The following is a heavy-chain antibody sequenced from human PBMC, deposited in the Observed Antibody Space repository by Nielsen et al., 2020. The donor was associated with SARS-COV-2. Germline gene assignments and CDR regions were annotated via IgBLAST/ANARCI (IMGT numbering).Heavy chain of an antibody. V-gene: IGHV4-39*02. CDR3: ARGDIAVVPAAMFRGDDAFDI. CDR2: IYYSGSV. J-gene: IGHJ3*02. CDR1: GGSLSSRNYY. Sequence: SETLSLTCTVSGGSLSSRNYYWGWNRQPPGKGLEWFGTIYYSGSVSYNPSLRRRVTISVDTSKKHFSLKLTSVTAADTAVYFCARGDIAVVPAAMFRGDDAFDIWGQGTMVRVSS. D-gene: IGHD2-2*01.